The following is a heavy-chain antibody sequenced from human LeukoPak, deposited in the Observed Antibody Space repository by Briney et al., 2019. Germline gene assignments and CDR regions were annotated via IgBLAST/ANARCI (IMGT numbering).Heavy chain of an antibody. CDR2: ISSSSSYI. J-gene: IGHJ3*02. CDR3: ARDRLSQLRYFDWLPHPDAFDI. Sequence: PGGSLRLSCAASGFTFSSYWMNWVRQAPGKGLEWVSSISSSSSYIYYADSVKGRFTISRDNAKNSLYLQMNSLRAEDTAVYYCARDRLSQLRYFDWLPHPDAFDIWGQGTMVTVSS. D-gene: IGHD3-9*01. V-gene: IGHV3-21*01. CDR1: GFTFSSYW.